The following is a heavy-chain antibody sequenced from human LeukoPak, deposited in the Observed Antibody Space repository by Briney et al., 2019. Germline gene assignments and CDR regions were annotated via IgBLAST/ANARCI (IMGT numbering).Heavy chain of an antibody. V-gene: IGHV3-30*18. J-gene: IGHJ6*02. Sequence: GGSLRLSCAVSGFTVSSNYMSWVRQAPDKGLEWVAVISFDGNIKYYADSVKGRFTISRDNSKNTLYLQMNSLRAEDTAVYYCAKERAIWYYYGMDVWGQGTTVTVSS. CDR3: AKERAIWYYYGMDV. D-gene: IGHD3-16*01. CDR1: GFTVSSNY. CDR2: ISFDGNIK.